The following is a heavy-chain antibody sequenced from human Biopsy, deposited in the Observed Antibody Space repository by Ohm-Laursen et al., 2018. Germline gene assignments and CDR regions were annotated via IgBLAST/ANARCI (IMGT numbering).Heavy chain of an antibody. Sequence: SQTLSLTCTVSGVSIKGGRYYWNWIRHHPGKGLEWIGNIFYSANTYYNPSLKSRVTISVDTSKNQFSLKLSSVTAADTAVYYCARLGSGDYFPTFFDFWGQGALVTVSS. CDR2: IFYSANT. V-gene: IGHV4-31*03. D-gene: IGHD5-12*01. CDR1: GVSIKGGRYY. J-gene: IGHJ4*02. CDR3: ARLGSGDYFPTFFDF.